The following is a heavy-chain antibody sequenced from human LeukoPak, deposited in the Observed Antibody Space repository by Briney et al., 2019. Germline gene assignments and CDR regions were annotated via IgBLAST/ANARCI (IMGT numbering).Heavy chain of an antibody. Sequence: GASVKVSCKASGYSFTDFYIHWMRQASGQGLEWMGIINPSGGTTKYEQKFQGRVTMTRDTSSSTVYVELSSLTVEDTAFYYCARSDFGGNSSPMFWGQGTLVTVSS. CDR1: GYSFTDFY. J-gene: IGHJ1*01. CDR3: ARSDFGGNSSPMF. CDR2: INPSGGTT. D-gene: IGHD4-23*01. V-gene: IGHV1-46*01.